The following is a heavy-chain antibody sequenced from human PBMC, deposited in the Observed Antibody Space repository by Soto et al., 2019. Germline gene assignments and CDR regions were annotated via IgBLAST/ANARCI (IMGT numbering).Heavy chain of an antibody. J-gene: IGHJ4*02. V-gene: IGHV1-18*01. CDR2: ISAYNGNT. CDR1: GYTFTSYG. CDR3: ARVWAAAGPFDY. D-gene: IGHD6-13*01. Sequence: QVQLVQSGAEVKKPGASVKVSCKASGYTFTSYGISWVRQAPGQGLECMGWISAYNGNTNYAQKLHGRVTMTTDTSTSTAYMELGSLRSDATAVYCCARVWAAAGPFDYWGQGTLVTVSS.